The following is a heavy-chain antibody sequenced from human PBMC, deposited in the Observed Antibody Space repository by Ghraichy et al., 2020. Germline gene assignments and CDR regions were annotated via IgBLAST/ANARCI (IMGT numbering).Heavy chain of an antibody. J-gene: IGHJ6*02. D-gene: IGHD2-2*01. CDR1: GYTFTSYL. CDR2: INPSGGST. Sequence: ASVKVSCKATGYTFTSYLMHWLRQARGQRLEWMGIINPSGGSTTYVQKLQGRVTMTRDTSTSTVYMDLSRLRSEDTAVYYCPSGGYIVVVPTAIPPLHYYFYGMDVWGQGTPFTFSS. V-gene: IGHV1-46*01. CDR3: PSGGYIVVVPTAIPPLHYYFYGMDV.